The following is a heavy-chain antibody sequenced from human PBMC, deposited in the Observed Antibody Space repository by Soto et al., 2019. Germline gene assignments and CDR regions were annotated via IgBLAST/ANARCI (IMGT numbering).Heavy chain of an antibody. Sequence: QVQLVESGGGVVQPGTSLRLSCSASGFTLSGVDMHWVRQAPGKGLEWVAVMSYEGRNQYYADAVKGRFTVSRDSSKSTLYLQMNSLRTEDAAVYYCAKGGWYTSSSRSDCWGQGTLVTVSS. D-gene: IGHD6-6*01. J-gene: IGHJ4*02. CDR2: MSYEGRNQ. CDR1: GFTLSGVD. V-gene: IGHV3-30*18. CDR3: AKGGWYTSSSRSDC.